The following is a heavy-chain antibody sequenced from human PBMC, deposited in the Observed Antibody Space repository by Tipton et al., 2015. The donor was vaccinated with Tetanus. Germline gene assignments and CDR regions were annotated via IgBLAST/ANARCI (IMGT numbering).Heavy chain of an antibody. V-gene: IGHV4-61*08. CDR2: IYYSGST. CDR1: GISVSTSDYY. Sequence: TLSLTCTVSGISVSTSDYYWTWARQPPGKELEWIGYIYYSGSTTYNPSLQSRVSMSVDTSKNQFSLKLSSVTAADTAVYYCARIGWLQQNKPAFDIWGQGTVVTVSS. CDR3: ARIGWLQQNKPAFDI. J-gene: IGHJ3*02. D-gene: IGHD5-24*01.